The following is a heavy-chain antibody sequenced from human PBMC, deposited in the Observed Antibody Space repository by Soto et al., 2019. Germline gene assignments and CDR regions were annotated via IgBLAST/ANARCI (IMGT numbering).Heavy chain of an antibody. CDR3: ARVDCSGGSCYSFVSPGKYNGMDV. CDR1: GGSISSGDYY. Sequence: SETLSLTCTVSGGSISSGDYYWSWIRQPPGKGLEWIGDISNGGSTYYSPSLRSRVTISVDTSKKQFSLKLSSVTAADTAVYYCARVDCSGGSCYSFVSPGKYNGMDVWGQGTTVT. J-gene: IGHJ6*02. V-gene: IGHV4-30-4*01. CDR2: ISNGGST. D-gene: IGHD2-15*01.